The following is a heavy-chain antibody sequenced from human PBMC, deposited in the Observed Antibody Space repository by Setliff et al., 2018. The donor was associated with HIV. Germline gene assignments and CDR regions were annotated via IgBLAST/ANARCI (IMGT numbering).Heavy chain of an antibody. J-gene: IGHJ5*02. D-gene: IGHD2-15*01. V-gene: IGHV1-69*13. Sequence: ASVKVSCKASGGTFSSYAISWVRQAPGQGLEWVGGVIPIFGTANYAQKFQGRVTITADESTSTAYMELSSLRSEDSAVYYCARDRFCSRGSCYEPNWFDPWGQGTLVTVSS. CDR3: ARDRFCSRGSCYEPNWFDP. CDR2: VIPIFGTA. CDR1: GGTFSSYA.